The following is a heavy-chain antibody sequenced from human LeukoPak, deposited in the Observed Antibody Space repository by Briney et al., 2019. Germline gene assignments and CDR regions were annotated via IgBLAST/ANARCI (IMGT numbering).Heavy chain of an antibody. J-gene: IGHJ4*02. CDR1: GGTFSSYA. V-gene: IGHV1-69*04. CDR2: IIPILGIA. D-gene: IGHD3-22*01. Sequence: EASVKVSCKASGGTFSSYAISWVRQAPGQGLEWMGRIIPILGIASYAQKFQGRVTMTRDTSTSTVYMELSSLRSEDTAVYYCARDQGYNSYWGQGTLVTVSS. CDR3: ARDQGYNSY.